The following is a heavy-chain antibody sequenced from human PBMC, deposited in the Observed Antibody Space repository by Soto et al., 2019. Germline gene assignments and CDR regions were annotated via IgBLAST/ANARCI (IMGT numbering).Heavy chain of an antibody. CDR2: IYYSGST. Sequence: PSETLSLTCTVSGGSISSYYWSWIRQPPGKGLEWIGYIYYSGSTNYNPSLKSRVTISVDTSKNQFSLKLSSVTAADTAVYYCARENYYGSGSYYGIDVWGQGTTVTVSS. V-gene: IGHV4-59*01. J-gene: IGHJ6*02. D-gene: IGHD3-10*01. CDR1: GGSISSYY. CDR3: ARENYYGSGSYYGIDV.